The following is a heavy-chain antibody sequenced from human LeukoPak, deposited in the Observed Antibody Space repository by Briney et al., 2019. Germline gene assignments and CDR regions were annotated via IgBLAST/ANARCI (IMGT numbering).Heavy chain of an antibody. CDR2: INSDGSST. CDR1: GFTFSNYW. J-gene: IGHJ4*02. CDR3: ARRSDYRYYFDY. D-gene: IGHD4-11*01. V-gene: IGHV3-74*01. Sequence: PGGSLRLSCAASGFTFSNYWMHWVRQAPGKGLVWVSRINSDGSSTSYADSVKGRFTTSRDNAKNTLYLQMNSLRAEDTAVYFCARRSDYRYYFDYWGQGTLVTVSS.